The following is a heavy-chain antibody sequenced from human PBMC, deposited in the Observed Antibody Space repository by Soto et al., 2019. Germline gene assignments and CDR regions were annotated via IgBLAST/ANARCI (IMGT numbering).Heavy chain of an antibody. CDR1: GYTFTSYD. V-gene: IGHV1-8*01. CDR2: MNPNSGNT. J-gene: IGHJ5*02. Sequence: ASVKVSCKASGYTFTSYDINWVRQATGQGLEWMGWMNPNSGNTGYAQKFQGRVTMTRNTSISTAYMELSSLRSEDTAVYYCACVRDCSRASCYASLEYNCFDRWGKGTMVTVSS. CDR3: ACVRDCSRASCYASLEYNCFDR. D-gene: IGHD2-2*01.